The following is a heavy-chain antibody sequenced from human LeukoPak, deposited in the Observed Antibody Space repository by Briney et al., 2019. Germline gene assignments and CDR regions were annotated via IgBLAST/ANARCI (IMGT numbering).Heavy chain of an antibody. CDR2: IYISGST. CDR1: GGSISSGIYY. J-gene: IGHJ3*02. Sequence: SETLSLTCTVSGGSISSGIYYWSWIRQPAGKGLEWIGRIYISGSTNYNPSLKSRVTISVDTSKNQFSLKLSSVTAADTAVYYCARERSGYKHYDAFDIWGQGTMVTVSS. V-gene: IGHV4-61*02. D-gene: IGHD5-12*01. CDR3: ARERSGYKHYDAFDI.